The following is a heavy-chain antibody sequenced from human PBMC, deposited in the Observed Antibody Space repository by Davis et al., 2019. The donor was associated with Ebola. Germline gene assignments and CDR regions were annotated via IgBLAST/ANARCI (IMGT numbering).Heavy chain of an antibody. Sequence: ASVKVSCKASGYTFTSYGITWVRQAPGQGLEWMGWISANTGDTNYAQKLQGRVTMTTDRSTSTVHMELRSLISDDTAVYYCARDRPVGTTLFDYWGQGTLVTVSS. CDR2: ISANTGDT. CDR3: ARDRPVGTTLFDY. CDR1: GYTFTSYG. J-gene: IGHJ4*02. D-gene: IGHD1-7*01. V-gene: IGHV1-18*04.